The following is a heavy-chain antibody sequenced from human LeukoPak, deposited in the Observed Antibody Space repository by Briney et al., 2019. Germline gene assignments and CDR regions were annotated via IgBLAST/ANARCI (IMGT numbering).Heavy chain of an antibody. D-gene: IGHD3-22*01. CDR1: GGAISSGSYY. V-gene: IGHV4-61*02. Sequence: SETLSLTCTVSGGAISSGSYYWGWIRQPAGTGLEWIGRIYTSGSTNYNPSLKRRVIISGDKSKNQCARKLSSVTAADTAVYYCARARDDYYDSSEDYWGQGTLVTVSS. J-gene: IGHJ4*02. CDR3: ARARDDYYDSSEDY. CDR2: IYTSGST.